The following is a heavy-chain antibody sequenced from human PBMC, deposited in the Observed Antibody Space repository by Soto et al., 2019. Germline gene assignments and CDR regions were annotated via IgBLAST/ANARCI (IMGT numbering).Heavy chain of an antibody. J-gene: IGHJ4*02. CDR3: ASIGYSSSPYSLHY. D-gene: IGHD6-6*01. V-gene: IGHV4-34*01. CDR2: INHSGST. CDR1: GGSFSGYY. Sequence: SETLSLTCAVYGGSFSGYYWSWIRQPPGKGLEWIGEINHSGSTNYNPSLKSRVTISVDTSKNQFSLKLSSVTAADTAVYYCASIGYSSSPYSLHYWCQAPLVTVSS.